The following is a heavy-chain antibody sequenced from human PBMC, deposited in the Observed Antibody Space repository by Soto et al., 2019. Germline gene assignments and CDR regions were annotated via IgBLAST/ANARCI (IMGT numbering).Heavy chain of an antibody. CDR2: IYTSGST. V-gene: IGHV4-4*07. D-gene: IGHD6-19*01. Sequence: SETLSLTCTVSGGSISSYYWSWIRQPAGKGLEWIGRIYTSGSTNYNPSLKSRVTMSVDTSKNQFSLKPSSVAAADTAVYYCARRASSGWGGYFDYWGQGTLVTVS. J-gene: IGHJ4*02. CDR3: ARRASSGWGGYFDY. CDR1: GGSISSYY.